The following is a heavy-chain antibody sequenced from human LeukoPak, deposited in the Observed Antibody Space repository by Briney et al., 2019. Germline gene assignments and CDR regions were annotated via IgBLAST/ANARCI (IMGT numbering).Heavy chain of an antibody. CDR2: ISAYNGNT. Sequence: ASVKVSCKASGYTFTNYGISWVRQAPGQGLEWMGWISAYNGNTNYAQKLQGRVTMTTDTSTSTGYMELRSLRSDDTAVYYCATDRGIAVAADAFDIWGQGTMVTVSS. CDR1: GYTFTNYG. CDR3: ATDRGIAVAADAFDI. D-gene: IGHD6-19*01. J-gene: IGHJ3*02. V-gene: IGHV1-18*01.